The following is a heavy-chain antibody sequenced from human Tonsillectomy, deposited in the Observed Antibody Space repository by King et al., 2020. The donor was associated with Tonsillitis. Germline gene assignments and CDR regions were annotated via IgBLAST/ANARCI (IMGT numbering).Heavy chain of an antibody. J-gene: IGHJ4*02. V-gene: IGHV3-23*03. D-gene: IGHD3-9*01. Sequence: VQLVESGGGLVQPGGSLRLSCAASGFTFSSYAMSWVRQAPGKGLEWVSVIYSGDNNTYYGDSVKGRFTISRDNSKNTVYLQMNSLRAEDTAVYYCAKEDFNILTGYYPDYWGQGTLDTVSS. CDR2: IYSGDNNT. CDR3: AKEDFNILTGYYPDY. CDR1: GFTFSSYA.